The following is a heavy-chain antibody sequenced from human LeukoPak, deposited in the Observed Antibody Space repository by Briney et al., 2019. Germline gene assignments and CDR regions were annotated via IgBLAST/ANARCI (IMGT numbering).Heavy chain of an antibody. Sequence: ASVKVSCKASGYTFTGYYMHWVRQAPGQGLEWMGWINPHSGGTNYAQKFQGRVTMTRDTSISTAYMELSRLRSDDTAVYYCARSSRVIAAAGTSSGSGGTWFDPWGQGTLVTVSS. CDR2: INPHSGGT. CDR1: GYTFTGYY. V-gene: IGHV1-2*02. D-gene: IGHD6-13*01. J-gene: IGHJ5*02. CDR3: ARSSRVIAAAGTSSGSGGTWFDP.